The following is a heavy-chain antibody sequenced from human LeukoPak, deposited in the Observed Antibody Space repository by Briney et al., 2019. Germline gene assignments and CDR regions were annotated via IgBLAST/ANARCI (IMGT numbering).Heavy chain of an antibody. CDR1: GGSISSYY. V-gene: IGHV4-59*01. J-gene: IGHJ4*01. CDR3: ASMRTAMAENDY. CDR2: IYYSGST. Sequence: SETLSLTCTVSGGSISSYYWSWIRQPPGKGLEWIGYIYYSGSTNYNPSLKSRVTISVDTSKNQFSLKLSSVTAADTAVYYCASMRTAMAENDYWGQGTPVTVSS. D-gene: IGHD5-18*01.